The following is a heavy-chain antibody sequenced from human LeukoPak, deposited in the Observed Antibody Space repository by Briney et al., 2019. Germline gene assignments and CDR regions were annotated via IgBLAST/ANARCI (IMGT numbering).Heavy chain of an antibody. J-gene: IGHJ4*02. Sequence: SVKVSCKASGGTFSSYAISWVRQAPGQGLEWMGRIIPILGIANYAQKFQGRVTITADKSTSTAYVELSSLRSEDTAVYYCARVVGDYHTFDYWGQGTLVTVSS. CDR1: GGTFSSYA. D-gene: IGHD4-17*01. V-gene: IGHV1-69*04. CDR3: ARVVGDYHTFDY. CDR2: IIPILGIA.